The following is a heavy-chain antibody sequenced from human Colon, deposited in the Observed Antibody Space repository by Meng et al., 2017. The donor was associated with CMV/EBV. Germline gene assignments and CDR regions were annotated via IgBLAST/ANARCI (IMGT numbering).Heavy chain of an antibody. CDR3: VRAPGGYCSRVNCYLDS. CDR2: IKADASVQ. J-gene: IGHJ4*02. D-gene: IGHD2-15*01. V-gene: IGHV3-7*01. CDR1: GFTFSTYS. Sequence: GESLKISCAASGFTFSTYSMSWVRQAPGKGLEWVANIKADASVQDYADSVKGRFTVSRDNAKNSLFLQMNNLRAEDTGVYYCVRAPGGYCSRVNCYLDSWGQGTPVTVSS.